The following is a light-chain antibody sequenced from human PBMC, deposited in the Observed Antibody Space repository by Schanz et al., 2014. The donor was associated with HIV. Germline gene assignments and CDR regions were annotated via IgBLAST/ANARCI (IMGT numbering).Light chain of an antibody. CDR3: LQYNDYAYS. CDR1: QSISEW. V-gene: IGKV1-5*03. Sequence: DIPMTQSPSTLSASIGDRITITCRASQSISEWLAWYQQKPGQAPNLLISEASTLKSGVPSRFSGSGSGTDFTLTISSLQPDDFATYYCLQYNDYAYSFGQGTKLEIK. J-gene: IGKJ2*03. CDR2: EAS.